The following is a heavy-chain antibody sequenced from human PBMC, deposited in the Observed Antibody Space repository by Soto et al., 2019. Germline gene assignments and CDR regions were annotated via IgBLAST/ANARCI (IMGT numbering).Heavy chain of an antibody. CDR1: GVSLSTNP. J-gene: IGHJ4*02. V-gene: IGHV1-69*06. CDR2: TGSGTGPG. Sequence: GASVKVSCKASGVSLSTNPISWVRQAPGQGLEWMGGTGSGTGPGNHEQKFQGRLTVTADKSTSTVYMELTNLSSEDTAVYYCARRDSGGFYRFFDSWGQGTLVTVSS. CDR3: ARRDSGGFYRFFDS. D-gene: IGHD2-15*01.